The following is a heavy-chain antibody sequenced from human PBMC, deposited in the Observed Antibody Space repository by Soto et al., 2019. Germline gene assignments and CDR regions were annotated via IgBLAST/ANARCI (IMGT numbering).Heavy chain of an antibody. CDR2: IYYSGST. CDR1: GGSISSSSYY. Sequence: TLSLTCTVSGGSISSSSYYWGWIRQPPGKGLEWIGSIYYSGSTYYNPSLKSRVTISVDTSKNQFSLKLSSVTAADTAVYYCARRDGETSDPWGQGTLVTVSS. V-gene: IGHV4-39*01. J-gene: IGHJ5*02. CDR3: ARRDGETSDP.